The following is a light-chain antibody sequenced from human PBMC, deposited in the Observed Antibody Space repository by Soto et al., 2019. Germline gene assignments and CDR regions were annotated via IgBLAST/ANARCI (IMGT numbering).Light chain of an antibody. CDR3: SSFTSSNTYV. V-gene: IGLV2-14*01. CDR2: DVS. Sequence: QSALTQPASVSGSPGQSITISCTGTGSDVGGYNSVSWYQQHPGKAPKLMIYDVSYRPSGVSNRFSGSKSGNTASLTISGLQAEDEAEYFCSSFTSSNTYVFGTGTKLTVL. CDR1: GSDVGGYNS. J-gene: IGLJ1*01.